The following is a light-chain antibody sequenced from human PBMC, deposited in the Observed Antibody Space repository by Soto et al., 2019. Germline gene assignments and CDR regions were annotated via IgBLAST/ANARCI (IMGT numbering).Light chain of an antibody. CDR2: DAS. J-gene: IGKJ1*01. Sequence: EVVLTQSPVTLSLSPGERATLSCRASPSFRGLLAWYQQKPGQAPRLLXYDASTRATGIPARLSGSGSGTEFTLTISSLQSEDFAAYYCQQYDNWLTGTFGQGTKVDI. V-gene: IGKV3-15*01. CDR3: QQYDNWLTGT. CDR1: PSFRGL.